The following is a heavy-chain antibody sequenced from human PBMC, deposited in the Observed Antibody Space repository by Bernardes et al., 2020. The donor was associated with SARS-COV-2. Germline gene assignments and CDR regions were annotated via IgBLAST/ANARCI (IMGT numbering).Heavy chain of an antibody. V-gene: IGHV4-39*01. D-gene: IGHD2-21*01. CDR3: ARRGCSGGSCYSLDP. CDR2: IHYTGET. J-gene: IGHJ5*02. Sequence: DTLSLTCTVSGGSIDRSPYYWGWIRLAPGEGLEWMGSIHYTGETFHKPSLKSRLTMSVDTSKNQFFLELTSVTAADTAVYYCARRGCSGGSCYSLDPWGQGTQVTVS. CDR1: GGSIDRSPYY.